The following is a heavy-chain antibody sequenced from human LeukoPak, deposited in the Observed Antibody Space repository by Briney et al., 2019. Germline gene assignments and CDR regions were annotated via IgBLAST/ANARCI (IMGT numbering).Heavy chain of an antibody. CDR3: ARYSSSVGWFDP. CDR1: GGSISSNNFY. CDR2: IYYTGST. Sequence: PSETLPLTCTVSGGSISSNNFYWDWIRQPPGKGLEWIGNIYYTGSTYYNPSLKSRVTISVDTSKNQFSLKLSSVTAADTAVYYCARYSSSVGWFDPWGQGTLVTVSS. D-gene: IGHD6-6*01. J-gene: IGHJ5*02. V-gene: IGHV4-39*01.